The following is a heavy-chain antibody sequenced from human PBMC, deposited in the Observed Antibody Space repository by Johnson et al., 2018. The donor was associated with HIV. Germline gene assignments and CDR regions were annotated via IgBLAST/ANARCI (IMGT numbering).Heavy chain of an antibody. J-gene: IGHJ3*02. D-gene: IGHD3-16*01. CDR3: ARGRNNTGDGGAFDI. CDR2: LSSDGSRT. V-gene: IGHV3-74*01. Sequence: VQLVESGGGLVQPGGSLRLSCAASGFTFSTYWMNWVRQAPGKGLVWVSRLSSDGSRTDYADAARGRLTISRDTARYSLYLQMNSLRAEDTALYYCARGRNNTGDGGAFDIWGQGTMVTVSS. CDR1: GFTFSTYW.